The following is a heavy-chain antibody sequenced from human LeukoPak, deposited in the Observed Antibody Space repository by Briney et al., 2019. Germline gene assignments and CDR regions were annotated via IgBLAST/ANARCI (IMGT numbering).Heavy chain of an antibody. J-gene: IGHJ4*02. V-gene: IGHV4-4*09. D-gene: IGHD3-22*01. CDR1: AASISNYY. CDR2: ISTSGST. CDR3: ASPRSGYRYTFDY. Sequence: SETLSLTCAVSAASISNYYWSWIRQAPGKGLEWIGYISTSGSTNYNPSLKSRVSISLDTSKNRFSLNLNFVTAADTVVYYCASPRSGYRYTFDYWGQGALVTVSS.